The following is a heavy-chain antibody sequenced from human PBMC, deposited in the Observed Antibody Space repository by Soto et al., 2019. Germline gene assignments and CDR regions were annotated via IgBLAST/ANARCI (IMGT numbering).Heavy chain of an antibody. CDR1: GESFSGYY. CDR2: INHSGST. J-gene: IGHJ6*03. D-gene: IGHD3-10*01. CDR3: ARGRRTMVRGDYNYYYYMDV. V-gene: IGHV4-34*01. Sequence: SETLSLTCVVDGESFSGYYWTWIRQPPGKGLEWIGEINHSGSTNYNPSLKSRVTISVDTSKNQFSLKLSSVTAADTAVYYCARGRRTMVRGDYNYYYYMDVWGKGTTVTVSS.